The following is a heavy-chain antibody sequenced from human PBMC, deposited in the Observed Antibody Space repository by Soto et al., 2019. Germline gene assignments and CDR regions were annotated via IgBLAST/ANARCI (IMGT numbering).Heavy chain of an antibody. Sequence: KPSETLSLTCTVSGGSISSGDYYWSWIRQPPGKGLEWIGYIYYSGSTFYNPSLKSRVTISVDKSKNQFSLKLSSVTAADTAVYYCARVSGSYYYGMDVWGQGTRSPSP. CDR1: GGSISSGDYY. D-gene: IGHD1-26*01. CDR3: ARVSGSYYYGMDV. J-gene: IGHJ6*02. V-gene: IGHV4-30-4*01. CDR2: IYYSGST.